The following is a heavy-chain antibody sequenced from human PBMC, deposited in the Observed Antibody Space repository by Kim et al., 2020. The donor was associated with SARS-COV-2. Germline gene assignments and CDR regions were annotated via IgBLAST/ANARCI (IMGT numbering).Heavy chain of an antibody. Sequence: SETLSLTCTVSGGSISSSSYYWGWIRQPPGKGLEWIGSIYYSGSTYYNPSLKSRVTISVDTSKNQFSLKLSSVTAADTAVYYCARQSGFYDSSGASFDYWGQGTLVTVSS. CDR3: ARQSGFYDSSGASFDY. J-gene: IGHJ4*02. CDR2: IYYSGST. D-gene: IGHD3-22*01. CDR1: GGSISSSSYY. V-gene: IGHV4-39*01.